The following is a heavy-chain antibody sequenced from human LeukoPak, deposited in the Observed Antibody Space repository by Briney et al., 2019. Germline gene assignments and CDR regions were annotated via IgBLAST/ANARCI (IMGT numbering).Heavy chain of an antibody. J-gene: IGHJ3*02. V-gene: IGHV3-23*01. CDR2: ISGSGGST. CDR3: AKGGDRVADAFDI. Sequence: HTGGSLRLSCAASGFTFSSYAMSWVRQAPGKGLEWVSAISGSGGSTYYADSVKGRFTISRDNSKNTLYLQMNSLRAEDTAVYYCAKGGDRVADAFDIWGQGTMVTVSS. D-gene: IGHD3-16*01. CDR1: GFTFSSYA.